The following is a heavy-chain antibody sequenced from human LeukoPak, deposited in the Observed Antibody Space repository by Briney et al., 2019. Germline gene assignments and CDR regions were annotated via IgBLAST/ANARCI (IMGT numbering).Heavy chain of an antibody. CDR2: INHSGST. Sequence: SETLSLTCAVYGGSFSGYYWSWIRQPPGKGQERIGEINHSGSTNYNPSLKSRVTISVDTSKNQFSLKLSSVTAADTAVYYCARGLLWFGDPSGMDVWGKGTTVTVSS. D-gene: IGHD3-10*01. J-gene: IGHJ6*04. V-gene: IGHV4-34*01. CDR1: GGSFSGYY. CDR3: ARGLLWFGDPSGMDV.